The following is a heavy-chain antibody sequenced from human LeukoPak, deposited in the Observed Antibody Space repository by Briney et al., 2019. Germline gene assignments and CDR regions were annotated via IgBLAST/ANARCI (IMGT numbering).Heavy chain of an antibody. Sequence: GGSLRLSCAASGFTFSSYWMSWVRQAPGKGLYWVSAISGSGTGTYYADSVKGRFTISRDNSKNTLYLQMNSLRAEDTAVYYCAKEGGTGTRFDYWGQGTLVTVSS. CDR1: GFTFSSYW. D-gene: IGHD1-7*01. CDR3: AKEGGTGTRFDY. CDR2: ISGSGTGT. J-gene: IGHJ4*02. V-gene: IGHV3-23*01.